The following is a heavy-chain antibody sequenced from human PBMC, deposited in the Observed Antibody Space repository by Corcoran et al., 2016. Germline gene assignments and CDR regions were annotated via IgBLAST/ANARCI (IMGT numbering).Heavy chain of an antibody. CDR2: ISAYNGNT. CDR3: ARDSYYDFCSGYYAYYYYGMDV. Sequence: QAQLVQSGSEVKKPEASLKVPYKASGYTFTSYGHSWVRQAPGQGLEWMGWISAYNGNTNYAQKLQGRVTMTTDTSTSTASMELRSLRSDDTAVYYFARDSYYDFCSGYYAYYYYGMDVWGQGTTVTVSS. D-gene: IGHD3-3*01. J-gene: IGHJ6*02. CDR1: GYTFTSYG. V-gene: IGHV1-18*01.